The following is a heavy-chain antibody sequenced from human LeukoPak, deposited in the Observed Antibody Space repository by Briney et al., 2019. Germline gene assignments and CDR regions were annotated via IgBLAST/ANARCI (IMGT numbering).Heavy chain of an antibody. D-gene: IGHD3-22*01. CDR3: AREGSYYDSSGYSFDY. CDR1: GGTFSSYA. J-gene: IGHJ4*02. Sequence: ASVKVSCKASGGTFSSYAISWVRQAPGQGLEWMGGIIPIFGTANYAQKFQGRVTITADESTSTAYMELSSLRSEDTAVYYCAREGSYYDSSGYSFDYWGQGTLVTVSS. CDR2: IIPIFGTA. V-gene: IGHV1-69*13.